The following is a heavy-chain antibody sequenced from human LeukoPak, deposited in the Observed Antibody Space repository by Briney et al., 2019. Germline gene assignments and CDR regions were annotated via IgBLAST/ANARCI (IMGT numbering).Heavy chain of an antibody. CDR1: GFTFSSYS. CDR3: ARDSAPTVVNSRDYYGVDV. Sequence: GGSLRLSCAASGFTFSSYSMNWVRQAPGKGLEWVSYISSSSSTIYYADSVKGRFTISRDNAKNSLYLQMNSLRDEDTAVYYCARDSAPTVVNSRDYYGVDVWGQGATVTVSS. CDR2: ISSSSSTI. J-gene: IGHJ6*02. V-gene: IGHV3-48*02. D-gene: IGHD4-23*01.